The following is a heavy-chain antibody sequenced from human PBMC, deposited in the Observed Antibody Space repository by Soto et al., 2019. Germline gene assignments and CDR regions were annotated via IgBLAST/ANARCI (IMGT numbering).Heavy chain of an antibody. Sequence: EVQLVESGGGLVQPGTSLRLSCAASGFTFDDYAMYWVRQPPGGGLEWVAGLNWNSATIGYADSVKDRFIVSRDNAENSLSLQMSSLRADDTALYYCAKGAGDGSASAIDSWSQGTLVTVSS. V-gene: IGHV3-9*01. D-gene: IGHD6-6*01. CDR3: AKGAGDGSASAIDS. CDR2: LNWNSATI. J-gene: IGHJ4*02. CDR1: GFTFDDYA.